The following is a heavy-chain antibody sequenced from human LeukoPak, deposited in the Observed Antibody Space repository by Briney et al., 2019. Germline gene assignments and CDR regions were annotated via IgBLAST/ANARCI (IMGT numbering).Heavy chain of an antibody. J-gene: IGHJ4*02. CDR1: GFSLSSYA. V-gene: IGHV3-23*01. CDR2: ISSTDAGT. D-gene: IGHD3-22*01. CDR3: AKLGNYYESSTYPDY. Sequence: GGSLRLSCAASGFSLSSYAMSWVRQAPGKGLEWVSAISSTDAGTYHADSVRGRFTISRDSSKNTLYLQMNSLRAEDAAVYYCAKLGNYYESSTYPDYWGQGTLVTVSS.